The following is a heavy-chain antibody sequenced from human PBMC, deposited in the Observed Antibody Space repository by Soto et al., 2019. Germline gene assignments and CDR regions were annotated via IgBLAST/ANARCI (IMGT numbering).Heavy chain of an antibody. CDR3: ARRSNYSSSYGMDV. CDR2: IIPIFGTA. V-gene: IGHV1-69*12. Sequence: QVQLVQSGAEVKKPGSSVKVSCKASGGTFSSYAISWVRQAPGQGLEWMGGIIPIFGTANYAQKFQGRVTITADESTSTAYMELSSLRSEDTAVYYCARRSNYSSSYGMDVWGQGTTVTVSS. J-gene: IGHJ6*02. CDR1: GGTFSSYA. D-gene: IGHD6-13*01.